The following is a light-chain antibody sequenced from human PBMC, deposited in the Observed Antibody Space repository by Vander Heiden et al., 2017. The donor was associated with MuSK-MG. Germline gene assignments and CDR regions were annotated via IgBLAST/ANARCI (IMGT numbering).Light chain of an antibody. CDR1: QDISNY. CDR3: QQYENLPRIT. V-gene: IGKV1-33*01. Sequence: DIQMTQSPSSLSASVGDRVTITCQASQDISNYLNWYQQKPGKAPKLLIYDASNLETGVPSRFSGSGYGTDFTFTISSRQPEDIAPYYCQQYENLPRITFGQGTLMEIK. CDR2: DAS. J-gene: IGKJ5*01.